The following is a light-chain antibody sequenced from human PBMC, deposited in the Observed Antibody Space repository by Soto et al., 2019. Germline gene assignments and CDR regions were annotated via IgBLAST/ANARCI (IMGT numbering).Light chain of an antibody. CDR2: GAS. Sequence: IVLTQSPGTLSLSPWERATLSCRASQSVSSSHLAWYQQKPGQPPRLLIYGASSRATGIPDRFSGSESGTDFTLTINRLEPEDFAVYFCQQYDNSLTWTFGQGTKVDIK. V-gene: IGKV3-20*01. CDR1: QSVSSSH. CDR3: QQYDNSLTWT. J-gene: IGKJ1*01.